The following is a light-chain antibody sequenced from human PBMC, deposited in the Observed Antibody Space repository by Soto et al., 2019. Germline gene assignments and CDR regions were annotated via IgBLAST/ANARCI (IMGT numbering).Light chain of an antibody. J-gene: IGKJ2*01. CDR1: QSISSW. CDR3: QQYSSLYT. CDR2: KAY. Sequence: DIQMTQSPSTLSASVGDRVTITCRASQSISSWLAWYQQKPGKAPKLLIYKAYSLESGVPSRFSGSGSGTEFTLTISRLQPDDFANYYCQQYSSLYTFGQGTKLEIK. V-gene: IGKV1-5*03.